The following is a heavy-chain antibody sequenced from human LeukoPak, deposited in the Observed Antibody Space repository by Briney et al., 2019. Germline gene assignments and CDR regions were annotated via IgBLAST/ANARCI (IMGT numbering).Heavy chain of an antibody. J-gene: IGHJ4*02. CDR3: AASGSYYDSINDY. V-gene: IGHV3-30*04. CDR2: ISYDGSNK. CDR1: GFTFSSYA. Sequence: GGSLRLSCAASGFTFSSYATHWVRQAPGKGLEWVAVISYDGSNKYYADSVKGRFTISRDNSKNTLYLQMNSLRAEDTAVYYCAASGSYYDSINDYWGQGTLVTVSS. D-gene: IGHD1-26*01.